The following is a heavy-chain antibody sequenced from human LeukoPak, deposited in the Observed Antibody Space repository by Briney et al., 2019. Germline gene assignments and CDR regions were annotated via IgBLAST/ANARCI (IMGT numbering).Heavy chain of an antibody. CDR1: GITFRNAW. Sequence: GGSLRLSCAASGITFRNAWMSWVRQAPGTGLEWVGRIKTKTDGETRDYAAPVKGRFTISRDDSKNTLYLQMNSLKTEDTAVYYCARDANYYDSSGLDAFDIWGQGTMVTVSS. V-gene: IGHV3-15*01. CDR3: ARDANYYDSSGLDAFDI. D-gene: IGHD3-22*01. CDR2: IKTKTDGETR. J-gene: IGHJ3*02.